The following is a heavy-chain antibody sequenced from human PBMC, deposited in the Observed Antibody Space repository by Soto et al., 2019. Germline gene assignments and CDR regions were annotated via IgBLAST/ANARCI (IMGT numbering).Heavy chain of an antibody. Sequence: LRLSCSASGFTFTDCALSWVRQSPGKGLEWVATISVIFGSTYLAYAVKGRLSISRDNSKNTVSLQMNSLRAEDTAVYYCARRTSSWYSEFDYWGQGTLVTVSS. CDR1: GFTFTDCA. J-gene: IGHJ4*02. CDR2: ISVIFGST. V-gene: IGHV3-23*01. CDR3: ARRTSSWYSEFDY. D-gene: IGHD6-13*01.